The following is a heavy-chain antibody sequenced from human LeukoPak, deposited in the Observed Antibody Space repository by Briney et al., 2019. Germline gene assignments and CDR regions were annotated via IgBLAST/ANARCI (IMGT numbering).Heavy chain of an antibody. CDR1: GGSVNSGNYY. CDR3: ARDREWELQSLRYFDY. CDR2: IYYSGSTY. V-gene: IGHV4-61*01. Sequence: SETLSLTCSVSGGSVNSGNYYWSWIRQPPGKGLEWIGYIYYSGSTYYYNPSLKSRVTISLDTSKNQFSLKLSSVTAADTAVYYCARDREWELQSLRYFDYWGQGTRVTVSS. J-gene: IGHJ4*02. D-gene: IGHD1-26*01.